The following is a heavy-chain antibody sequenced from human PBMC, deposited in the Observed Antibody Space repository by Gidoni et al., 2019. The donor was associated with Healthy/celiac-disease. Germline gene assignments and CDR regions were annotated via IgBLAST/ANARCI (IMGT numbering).Heavy chain of an antibody. CDR1: GFTFSRYG. CDR2: IWYDGSNK. J-gene: IGHJ4*02. CDR3: AREGQHSAGDYFDY. Sequence: QVQLVESGGGVVQPGRSLRLSCAASGFTFSRYGMDWVRQAPGKGLEWVAVIWYDGSNKYYADSVKGRFTISRDNSKNTLYLQMNSLRAEDTAVYYCAREGQHSAGDYFDYWGQGTLVTVSS. V-gene: IGHV3-33*01. D-gene: IGHD6-19*01.